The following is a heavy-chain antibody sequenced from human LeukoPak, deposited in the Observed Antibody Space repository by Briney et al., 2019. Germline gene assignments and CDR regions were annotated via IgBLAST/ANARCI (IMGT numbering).Heavy chain of an antibody. J-gene: IGHJ4*02. CDR2: IWYDGSNK. Sequence: GRSLRLSCAASGFTFSSYGMHWVRQAPGKGLEWVAVIWYDGSNKYYADSVKGRFTISRDNSKNTLYLQMISLRAEDTAVYYCAKSSAARQGTAFDYWGQGTLVTVSS. CDR3: AKSSAARQGTAFDY. CDR1: GFTFSSYG. V-gene: IGHV3-33*06. D-gene: IGHD6-13*01.